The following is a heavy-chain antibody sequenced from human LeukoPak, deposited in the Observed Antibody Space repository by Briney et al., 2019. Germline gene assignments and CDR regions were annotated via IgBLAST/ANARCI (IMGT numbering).Heavy chain of an antibody. CDR3: VRGLGSDNWFDP. V-gene: IGHV3-15*01. D-gene: IGHD3-16*01. J-gene: IGHJ5*02. Sequence: PGGSLRLSCSASGFTFSTYTMHWVRQAPGKGLEWVGRIKSKTDGGTTDYAAPVKGRFTISRDNSKNILFHQMNSLRAEDTAVYYCVRGLGSDNWFDPWGQGTLVTVSS. CDR1: GFTFSTYT. CDR2: IKSKTDGGTT.